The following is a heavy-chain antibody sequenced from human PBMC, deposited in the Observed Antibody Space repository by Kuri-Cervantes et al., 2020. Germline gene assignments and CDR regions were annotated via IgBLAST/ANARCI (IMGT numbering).Heavy chain of an antibody. V-gene: IGHV1-2*02. J-gene: IGHJ4*02. Sequence: ASVKVSCKASGYSFTGYYMHWVRQAPGQGPEWMGWINPNSGGTNYAQKFQGRVTMTRDTSISTAYMELSRLRSDDTAVYYCARAQGRLYDFWSGSLFDYWGQGTLVTVSS. CDR1: GYSFTGYY. CDR2: INPNSGGT. D-gene: IGHD3-3*01. CDR3: ARAQGRLYDFWSGSLFDY.